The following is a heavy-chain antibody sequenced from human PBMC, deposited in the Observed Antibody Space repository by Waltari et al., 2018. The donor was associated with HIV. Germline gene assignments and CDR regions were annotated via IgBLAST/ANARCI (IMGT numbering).Heavy chain of an antibody. D-gene: IGHD2-2*01. CDR3: ATISSTSYDYYYNDMDV. V-gene: IGHV4-31*01. Sequence: QVQLQESGPGLVKPSQTLSLTCTVSGGSISSGSYYWSWIRQHPGKGLEWIGYFYYSGSTYYSPSLKSLVTISVDTSKNQFSLKLSSVTAADTAVYYCATISSTSYDYYYNDMDVWGQGTTVTVSS. CDR2: FYYSGST. J-gene: IGHJ6*02. CDR1: GGSISSGSYY.